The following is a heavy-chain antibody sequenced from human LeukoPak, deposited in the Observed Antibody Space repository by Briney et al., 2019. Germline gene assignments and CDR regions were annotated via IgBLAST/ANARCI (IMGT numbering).Heavy chain of an antibody. CDR2: ISGSGGTT. CDR1: GFTFNSYA. CDR3: AKDVVDYYDSSGYYPSDL. J-gene: IGHJ5*02. V-gene: IGHV3-23*01. Sequence: SGGSLRLSCAGFGFTFNSYAMTWVRQAPGKGLKWVSGISGSGGTTYYADSVKGRFTISRDNFNNTLYLQMNSMRVEDTALYFCAKDVVDYYDSSGYYPSDLWGQGTLVTVSS. D-gene: IGHD3-22*01.